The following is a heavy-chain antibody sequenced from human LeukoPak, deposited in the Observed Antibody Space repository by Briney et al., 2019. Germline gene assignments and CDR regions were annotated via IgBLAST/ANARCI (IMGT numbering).Heavy chain of an antibody. D-gene: IGHD5-18*01. CDR1: GGSVSTSY. Sequence: SETLSLTCAVSGGSVSTSYWSWIRQSPGKGLEWNGYIHYSGSASYNPSLKTRVTMSVDRSKNQFSLKLNSVTAADTAVYYCARRSNVDTAFDSWGQGTLVTVSS. CDR3: ARRSNVDTAFDS. J-gene: IGHJ4*02. V-gene: IGHV4-59*08. CDR2: IHYSGSA.